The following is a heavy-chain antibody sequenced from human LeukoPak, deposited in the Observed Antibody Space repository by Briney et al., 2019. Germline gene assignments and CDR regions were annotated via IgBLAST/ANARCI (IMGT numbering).Heavy chain of an antibody. CDR1: GGSISSYY. CDR2: IYYSGST. CDR3: ARGDVVVPVDI. V-gene: IGHV4-59*01. J-gene: IGHJ3*02. Sequence: SETLSLTCTVSGGSISSYYWSWIRQPPGKGLEWIGYIYYSGSTNYNPSLKSRVTISVDTSKNQFSLKLSSVTAADTAVYYCARGDVVVPVDIWGQGTMVTVSS. D-gene: IGHD2-2*01.